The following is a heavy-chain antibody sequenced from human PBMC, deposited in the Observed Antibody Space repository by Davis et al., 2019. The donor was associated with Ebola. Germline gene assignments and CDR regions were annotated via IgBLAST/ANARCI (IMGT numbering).Heavy chain of an antibody. CDR1: GFSFSLHT. CDR2: FGTGGDT. Sequence: GESLKISCAASGFSFSLHTMDWVRQAPGKGLEWVSTFGTGGDTYYADSVKGRFAISSDNSRGTLYLQMNSLRVEDSAIYYCVKDSSNIWFDIWGQGTLVTVSS. D-gene: IGHD2/OR15-2a*01. CDR3: VKDSSNIWFDI. V-gene: IGHV3-23*01. J-gene: IGHJ3*02.